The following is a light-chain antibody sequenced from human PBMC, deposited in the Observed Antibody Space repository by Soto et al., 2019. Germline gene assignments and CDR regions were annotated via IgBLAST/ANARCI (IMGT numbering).Light chain of an antibody. CDR1: QSISTY. CDR3: HQTYSTPGT. J-gene: IGKJ1*01. V-gene: IGKV1-39*01. CDR2: DSS. Sequence: DIQLTQSPSSLSASVGDRITITCRASQSISTYLNWYQQKPGEAPTLLVYDSSTLQSGVPSRFSGSGSGTDFTLSISNLQPEDFAHYFCHQTYSTPGTFGQGTKVDIK.